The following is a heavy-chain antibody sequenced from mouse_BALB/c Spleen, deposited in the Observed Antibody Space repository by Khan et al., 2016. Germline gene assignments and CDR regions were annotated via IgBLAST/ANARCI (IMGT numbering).Heavy chain of an antibody. CDR1: GYSFTSYY. CDR2: IDPFNGGT. Sequence: VQLQQSGPELVKPGASVKISCKASGYSFTSYYMHWVKQSHGKSLEWIGYIDPFNGGTSYHQKFKGKATLTVDKSSSTAYMHLSSLTSEASEVDYCASSTQSFTGMAYWGQGTTVTVSS. V-gene: IGHV1S135*01. CDR3: ASSTQSFTGMAY. J-gene: IGHJ4*01. D-gene: IGHD1-1*01.